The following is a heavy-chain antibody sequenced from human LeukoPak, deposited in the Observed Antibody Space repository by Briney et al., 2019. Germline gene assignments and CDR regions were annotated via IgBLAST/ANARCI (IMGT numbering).Heavy chain of an antibody. D-gene: IGHD3-3*01. CDR3: ARDRDDFWSGYSNLDY. CDR1: GFTFSSYG. Sequence: LSGGSLRLSCAASGFTFSSYGMHWVRQAPVKGLEWVAVIWYDGSNRYYADSVKGRFTISRDNSKNTLYLQMNSLRAEDTAVYYCARDRDDFWSGYSNLDYWGQGTLVTVSS. J-gene: IGHJ4*02. V-gene: IGHV3-33*01. CDR2: IWYDGSNR.